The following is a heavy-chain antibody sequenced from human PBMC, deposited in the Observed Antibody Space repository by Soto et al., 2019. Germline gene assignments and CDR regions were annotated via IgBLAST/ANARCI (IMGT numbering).Heavy chain of an antibody. CDR3: ARQARYCTNGVCSAYGMDV. D-gene: IGHD2-8*01. CDR1: GYTFTSYY. J-gene: IGHJ6*02. V-gene: IGHV1-46*04. CDR2: INPSGGST. Sequence: QVQLVQSGAEVKKPGASVKVSCKASGYTFTSYYMHWVRQAPGQGLEWMGIINPSGGSTSYAQKSQGRVTMIRDTSTSTVYMELSSLRSEDTAVYYCARQARYCTNGVCSAYGMDVWGQGTTVTVSS.